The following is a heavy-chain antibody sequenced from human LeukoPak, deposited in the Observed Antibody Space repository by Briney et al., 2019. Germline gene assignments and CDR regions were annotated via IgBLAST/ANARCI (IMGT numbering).Heavy chain of an antibody. Sequence: SETLSLTCTISGGSFSSSDYYWGWIRQPPGKGLEWIGSVYYTGSAYYSPSLKGRVTISVDSSKNQFSLKLSSVTAADTTLYYCARHPGIAAAGAGFDYWGQGILVTVSS. D-gene: IGHD6-13*01. CDR3: ARHPGIAAAGAGFDY. CDR2: VYYTGSA. V-gene: IGHV4-39*01. J-gene: IGHJ4*02. CDR1: GGSFSSSDYY.